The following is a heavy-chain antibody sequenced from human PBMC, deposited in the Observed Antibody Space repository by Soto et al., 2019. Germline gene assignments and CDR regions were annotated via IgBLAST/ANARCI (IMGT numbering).Heavy chain of an antibody. J-gene: IGHJ4*02. D-gene: IGHD1-26*01. CDR1: GASISRYY. CDR2: IFHGGST. Sequence: SETLSLTCTVSGASISRYYWSWIRQSPGKGLEWIGEIFHGGSTYYNPSLKTRVTISVDKSKNQFSLKLSSVTAADTAVYYCARVYSGSYSDSWGQGTLVTVAS. CDR3: ARVYSGSYSDS. V-gene: IGHV4-59*12.